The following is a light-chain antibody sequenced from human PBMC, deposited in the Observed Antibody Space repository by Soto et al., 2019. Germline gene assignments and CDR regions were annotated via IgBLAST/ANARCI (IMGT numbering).Light chain of an antibody. CDR2: EVS. CDR3: CSSAPESTYV. CDR1: SSDVGFYNY. Sequence: QSVLTQPASVSGSPGQSITISCTGTSSDVGFYNYVSWYQQHPGKAPKLMIYEVSNRPSGVSNRFSGSKSGNTASLRISALQADDEADYFCCSSAPESTYVFGTGTKLTVL. J-gene: IGLJ1*01. V-gene: IGLV2-14*01.